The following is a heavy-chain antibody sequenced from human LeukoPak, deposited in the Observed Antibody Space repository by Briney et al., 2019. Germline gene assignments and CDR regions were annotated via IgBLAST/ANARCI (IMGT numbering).Heavy chain of an antibody. CDR2: IYTSGST. J-gene: IGHJ3*02. V-gene: IGHV4-4*07. CDR3: ASSSRYCSGGSCYSSAFDI. CDR1: GGFISRYY. D-gene: IGHD2-15*01. Sequence: SETLSLTCTVSGGFISRYYWSWIRQPAGKGLEWIGRIYTSGSTNYNPSLKSRVTMSLDTSKNQSSLKLSSVTAADTAVYYCASSSRYCSGGSCYSSAFDIWGQGTMVAFSS.